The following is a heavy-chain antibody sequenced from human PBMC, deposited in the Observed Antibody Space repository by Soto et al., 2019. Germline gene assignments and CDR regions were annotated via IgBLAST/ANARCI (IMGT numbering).Heavy chain of an antibody. CDR1: GYTFTSYY. V-gene: IGHV1-46*03. D-gene: IGHD1-1*01. CDR3: SRGYPPRDQLGNLPGAF. CDR2: INPSGGST. J-gene: IGHJ4*02. Sequence: GASVKVSCKASGYTFTSYYIQWVRQAPGQVLEWMGIINPSGGSTNYAQKFQGRVTMTRDTSTSTVYMELSSLRSEDTAIYYCSRGYPPRDQLGNLPGAFWGQGTLVTVS.